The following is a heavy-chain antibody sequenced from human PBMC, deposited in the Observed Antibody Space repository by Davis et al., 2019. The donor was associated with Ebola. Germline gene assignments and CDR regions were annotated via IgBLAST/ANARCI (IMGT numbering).Heavy chain of an antibody. J-gene: IGHJ6*02. V-gene: IGHV3-53*01. Sequence: GESLKISCAVSGFSVSTNYMNWVRQAPGKGLEYVSDLYPDSRAFYVDSVKGRFTISRDISENTLYLQMNSLKTEDTAVYYCAIRLRGRYYYYGMDVWGQGTTVTVSS. CDR3: AIRLRGRYYYYGMDV. CDR2: LYPDSRA. D-gene: IGHD3-16*01. CDR1: GFSVSTNY.